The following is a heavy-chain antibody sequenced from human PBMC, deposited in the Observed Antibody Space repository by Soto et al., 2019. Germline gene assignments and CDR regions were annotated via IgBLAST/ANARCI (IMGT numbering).Heavy chain of an antibody. CDR3: ARPRKWLQYFEY. CDR1: GGSFSGYY. D-gene: IGHD2-8*01. CDR2: INHTGST. Sequence: ASETLSLTXDVYGGSFSGYYWTWIRQSPGKGLEWIGEINHTGSTNYNPSLKSRVTISVDASKNQFSLKLSSVTAADAAVYYCARPRKWLQYFEYWGQGTLVTVSS. V-gene: IGHV4-34*01. J-gene: IGHJ4*02.